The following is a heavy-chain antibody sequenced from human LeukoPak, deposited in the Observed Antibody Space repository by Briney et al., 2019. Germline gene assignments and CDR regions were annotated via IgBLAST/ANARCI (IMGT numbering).Heavy chain of an antibody. CDR2: IYTSGST. Sequence: PSQTLSLTCTVSGGSISSGNYFWSWIRQPAGKGLEWIGRIYTSGSTNYNPSLKSRVTRSVDTSKNQFSLKLSSVPAADTAVYYCARSPLEYDFWSGRHYYFDYWGQGTLVTVSS. CDR3: ARSPLEYDFWSGRHYYFDY. CDR1: GGSISSGNYF. J-gene: IGHJ4*02. D-gene: IGHD3-3*01. V-gene: IGHV4-61*02.